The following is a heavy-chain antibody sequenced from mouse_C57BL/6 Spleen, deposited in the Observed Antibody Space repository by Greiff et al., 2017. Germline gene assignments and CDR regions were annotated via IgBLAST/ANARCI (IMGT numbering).Heavy chain of an antibody. V-gene: IGHV5-17*01. CDR2: ISSGSSTI. J-gene: IGHJ3*01. CDR1: GFTFSDYG. CDR3: ARPIYYGNYWFAY. Sequence: EVHLVESGGGLVKPGGSLKLSCAASGFTFSDYGMHWVRQAPEKGLEWVAYISSGSSTIYYADTVKGRFTISRDNAKNTLFLQMTSLRSEDTAMYYCARPIYYGNYWFAYWGQGTLVTVSA. D-gene: IGHD2-1*01.